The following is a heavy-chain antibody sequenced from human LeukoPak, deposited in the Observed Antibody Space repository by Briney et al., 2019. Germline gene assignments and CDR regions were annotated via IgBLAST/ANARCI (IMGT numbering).Heavy chain of an antibody. CDR3: ARASFYYGSGGYYDY. J-gene: IGHJ4*02. CDR1: GYNFTSYW. CDR2: IYPGDSDT. D-gene: IGHD3-10*01. Sequence: GESLKISCKVSGYNFTSYWIAWVRQMPGKGLEWMGIIYPGDSDTRHSPSFQGQVTISADKSISTAYLQWSSLKASDSAMYYCARASFYYGSGGYYDYWGQGTLVTVSP. V-gene: IGHV5-51*01.